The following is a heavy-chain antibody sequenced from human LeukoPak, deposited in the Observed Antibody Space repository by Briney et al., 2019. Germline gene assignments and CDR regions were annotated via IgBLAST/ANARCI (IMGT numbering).Heavy chain of an antibody. D-gene: IGHD3-22*01. V-gene: IGHV4-59*01. J-gene: IGHJ4*02. CDR2: IYYSGNT. CDR1: GGSISSYY. Sequence: KASETLSLTCTVSGGSISSYYWSWIRQPPGKGLEWIGYIYYSGNTNCIPSLKSRVTISVDTSKNQFSLKLSSVTAADTAVYYCARGRDGYFDYWSQGTLVTVSS. CDR3: ARGRDGYFDY.